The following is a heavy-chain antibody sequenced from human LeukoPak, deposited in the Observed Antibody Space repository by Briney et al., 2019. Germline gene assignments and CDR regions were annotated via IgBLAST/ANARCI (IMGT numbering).Heavy chain of an antibody. D-gene: IGHD6-19*01. CDR2: IQSGST. Sequence: GGSLRLSCAASGFTFSSYAMSWVRQAPGKGLEWVSLIQSGSTHYADSVKGRFTISRDNSKNTLYLQMNSLRAEDTAVYYCARDRGDTSGWPIIDYWGQGTLVTASS. CDR3: ARDRGDTSGWPIIDY. V-gene: IGHV3-23*03. CDR1: GFTFSSYA. J-gene: IGHJ4*02.